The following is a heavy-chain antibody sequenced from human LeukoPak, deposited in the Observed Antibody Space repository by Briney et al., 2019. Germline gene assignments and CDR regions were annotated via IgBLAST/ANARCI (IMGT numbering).Heavy chain of an antibody. CDR2: IYYSGSP. J-gene: IGHJ4*02. D-gene: IGHD1-1*01. CDR1: GGSISSNNYY. V-gene: IGHV4-39*01. Sequence: SETLSLTCTVSGGSISSNNYYWGWVRQPPGKGLEWIGSIYYSGSPYYNPSLKSRVTISVDTSKNQFSLRLRSVTAADTAVYYCATWRTAKTGFDYWGQGTLVTVSS. CDR3: ATWRTAKTGFDY.